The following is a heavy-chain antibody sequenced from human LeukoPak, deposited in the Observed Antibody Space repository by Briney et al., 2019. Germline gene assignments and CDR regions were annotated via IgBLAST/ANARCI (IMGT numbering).Heavy chain of an antibody. J-gene: IGHJ4*02. Sequence: GGSLRLSCAASGFTFSSYEMNWVRQAPGKGLEWVSYISSSGSTIYYADSVKGRFTISRDNAKNSLYLQMNSLRAEDTAAYYCAREGMEDTAMVDWGQGTLVTVSS. V-gene: IGHV3-48*03. CDR1: GFTFSSYE. CDR3: AREGMEDTAMVD. D-gene: IGHD5-18*01. CDR2: ISSSGSTI.